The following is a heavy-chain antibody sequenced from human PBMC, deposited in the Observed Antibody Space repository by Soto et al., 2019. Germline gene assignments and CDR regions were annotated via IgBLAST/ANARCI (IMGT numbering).Heavy chain of an antibody. Sequence: PSETLSLTCTVSGGSISSGGYYWSWIRQHPGKGLEWIGCIYYSGSTYYNPSLKSRVTISVDTSKNQFSLKLSSVTAADTAVYYCARQDSGYDSYYFDYWGQGTLVTVSS. V-gene: IGHV4-39*01. CDR1: GGSISSGGYY. J-gene: IGHJ4*02. CDR3: ARQDSGYDSYYFDY. D-gene: IGHD5-12*01. CDR2: IYYSGST.